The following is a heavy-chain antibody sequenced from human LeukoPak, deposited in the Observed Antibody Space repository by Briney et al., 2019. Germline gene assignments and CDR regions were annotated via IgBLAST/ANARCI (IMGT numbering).Heavy chain of an antibody. CDR1: GGSFSGYY. CDR3: ARVAYYDFWRDAFDI. D-gene: IGHD3-3*01. CDR2: INHSGST. Sequence: SETLSLTCAVYGGSFSGYYWSWIRQPPGKGLEWIGEINHSGSTNYNPSLKSRVTISVDTSKNQFSLKLSSVTAADTAVYYCARVAYYDFWRDAFDIWGQGTMVTVSS. J-gene: IGHJ3*02. V-gene: IGHV4-34*01.